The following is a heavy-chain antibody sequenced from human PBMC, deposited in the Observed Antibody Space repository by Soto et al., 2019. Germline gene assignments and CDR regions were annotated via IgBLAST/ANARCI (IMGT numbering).Heavy chain of an antibody. CDR3: AREGPPDIACFDP. CDR2: SA. Sequence: SVKVSCKASGGTFSIYTISWVRQAPGQGLEWMGGSANSAQKFQGRLTVTADESTSTVYLELSSLTSEDTAVYYCAREGPPDIACFDPRGQGTLVTVSS. CDR1: GGTFSIYT. V-gene: IGHV1-69*13. D-gene: IGHD2-15*01. J-gene: IGHJ5*02.